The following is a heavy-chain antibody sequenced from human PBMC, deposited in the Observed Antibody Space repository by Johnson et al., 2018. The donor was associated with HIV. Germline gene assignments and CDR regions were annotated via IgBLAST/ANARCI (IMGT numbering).Heavy chain of an antibody. CDR1: GFTFSSYG. Sequence: VRLVESGGGVVQPGGSLRLSCAASGFTFSSYGMHWVRQAPGTGLEWVAFIRYDGSNKYYAESVKGRFTISRDNSKNTLYLQMNSLRAEDTAVYYCAKDPVGATWAFDIWGQGTMVTVSS. J-gene: IGHJ3*02. CDR3: AKDPVGATWAFDI. V-gene: IGHV3-30*02. D-gene: IGHD1-26*01. CDR2: IRYDGSNK.